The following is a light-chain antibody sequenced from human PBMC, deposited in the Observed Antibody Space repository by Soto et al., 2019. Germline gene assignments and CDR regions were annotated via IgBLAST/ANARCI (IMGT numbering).Light chain of an antibody. CDR3: SSYAGSNNPYV. Sequence: QSVLTQPPSASGCPGQSVTISCTGTSSDVGGYKYVSWYQQHPGKAPKLMIYEVSKRPSGVPDRFSGSKSGNTASLTVSGLQAEDEADYYCSSYAGSNNPYVFGTGTKLTVL. J-gene: IGLJ1*01. CDR2: EVS. V-gene: IGLV2-8*01. CDR1: SSDVGGYKY.